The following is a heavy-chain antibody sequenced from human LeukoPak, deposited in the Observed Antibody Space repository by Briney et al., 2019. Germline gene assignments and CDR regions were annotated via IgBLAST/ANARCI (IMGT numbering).Heavy chain of an antibody. CDR1: GGTFSSYA. J-gene: IGHJ3*02. Sequence: SVKVSCKASGGTFSSYAISWVRLAPGQGLEWMGRIIPIFGIANYAQKFQSRVTITADKSTSTAYMELSSLRSEDTAVYYCARAAVPAAKNDAFDIWGQGTMVTVSS. V-gene: IGHV1-69*04. D-gene: IGHD2-2*01. CDR2: IIPIFGIA. CDR3: ARAAVPAAKNDAFDI.